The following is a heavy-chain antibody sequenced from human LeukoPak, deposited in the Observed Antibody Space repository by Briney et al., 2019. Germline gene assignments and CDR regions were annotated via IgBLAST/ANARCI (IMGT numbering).Heavy chain of an antibody. CDR1: GGSISSGDYY. CDR3: ARGPPGRGFSYGLIY. V-gene: IGHV4-30-4*08. J-gene: IGHJ4*02. Sequence: PSQTLSLTCTVSGGSISSGDYYWSWIRQPPGKGLEWIGYIYYSGSTYYNPSLKSRVTISVDTSKNQFSLKLSSVTAADTAVYYCARGPPGRGFSYGLIYWGQGTLVTVSS. CDR2: IYYSGST. D-gene: IGHD5-18*01.